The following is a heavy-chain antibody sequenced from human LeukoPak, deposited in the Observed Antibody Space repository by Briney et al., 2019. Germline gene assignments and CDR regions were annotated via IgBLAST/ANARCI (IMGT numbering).Heavy chain of an antibody. CDR1: GGSISSSSYY. CDR3: ARQGGYCGGDCLFLFDY. V-gene: IGHV4-31*03. CDR2: IYYSGST. J-gene: IGHJ4*02. Sequence: SETLSLTCTVSGGSISSSSYYWGWIRQPPGKGLEWIGYIYYSGSTYYNPSLKSRVTISVDTSKNQFSLKLSSVTAADTAVYYCARQGGYCGGDCLFLFDYWGQGTLVTVSS. D-gene: IGHD2-21*02.